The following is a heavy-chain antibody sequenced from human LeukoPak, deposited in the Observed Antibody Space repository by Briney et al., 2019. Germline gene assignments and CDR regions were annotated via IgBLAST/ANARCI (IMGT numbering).Heavy chain of an antibody. J-gene: IGHJ5*02. D-gene: IGHD3-10*01. CDR2: IKSDGSST. CDR1: GFTFSSYW. V-gene: IGHV3-74*01. CDR3: AREVYYGSGNWFDR. Sequence: GGSLRLSCSASGFTFSSYWLHWVRQVPGKGLVWVSRIKSDGSSTSYADSVKGRFTISRDNVKNMLYLHMNSLRVEDTAVYYCAREVYYGSGNWFDRWGQGTLVTVSS.